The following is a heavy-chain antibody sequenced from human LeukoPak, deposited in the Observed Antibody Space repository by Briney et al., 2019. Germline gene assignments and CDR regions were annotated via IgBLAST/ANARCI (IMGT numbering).Heavy chain of an antibody. CDR1: GYTFTSYD. J-gene: IGHJ4*02. D-gene: IGHD4-11*01. CDR3: ARGGGTTVTTFFFDFDY. Sequence: ASVKVSCKASGYTFTSYDINWVRQATGQGLEWMGWMNPNSGNTGYAQKFQGRVTVTRNTSISTAYMELSSLRSEDTAVYYCARGGGTTVTTFFFDFDYWGQGTLVTVSS. V-gene: IGHV1-8*01. CDR2: MNPNSGNT.